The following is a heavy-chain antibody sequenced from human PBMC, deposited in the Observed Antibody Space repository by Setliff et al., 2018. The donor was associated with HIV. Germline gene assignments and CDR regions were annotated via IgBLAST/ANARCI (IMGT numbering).Heavy chain of an antibody. J-gene: IGHJ5*02. CDR2: INHRGDT. CDR1: GGSFSGYY. D-gene: IGHD2-8*01. V-gene: IGHV4-34*01. CDR3: VRDDSNGPNSLDP. Sequence: PSETLSLTCAVYGGSFSGYYWTWIRQPPGKGLEWIGDINHRGDTKYNPSLRSRVIISVDKSKNQFSLKLISLTAADTAVYYCVRDDSNGPNSLDPWGQGTLVTVSS.